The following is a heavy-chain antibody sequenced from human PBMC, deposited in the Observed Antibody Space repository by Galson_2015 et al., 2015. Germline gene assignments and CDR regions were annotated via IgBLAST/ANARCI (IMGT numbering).Heavy chain of an antibody. CDR2: IDPRDSHT. D-gene: IGHD3-10*01. Sequence: QSGAEVKKPGESLRISCRGSGYTFSNYWITWVRQTPGKGLEWMGRIDPRDSHTTYNPSLRGHVTISVDKSLSSTYLQWSSLRASDAGIYYCGRNGISASGSSPLDYWGQGTLVTVSS. CDR3: GRNGISASGSSPLDY. J-gene: IGHJ4*02. V-gene: IGHV5-10-1*01. CDR1: GYTFSNYW.